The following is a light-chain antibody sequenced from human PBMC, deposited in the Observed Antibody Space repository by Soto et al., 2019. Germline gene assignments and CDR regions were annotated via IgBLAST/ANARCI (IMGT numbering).Light chain of an antibody. J-gene: IGLJ1*01. CDR1: SSEVGGYNY. V-gene: IGLV2-8*01. CDR3: CSYVGSNNYV. Sequence: QSVLTQPPSASGSPGQSVAISCTGTSSEVGGYNYVSWYQQYPGKAPKLIMYEVTKRPSGVPDRFSGSKSGNTASLTVSGLQAEDEADYYCCSYVGSNNYVFGTGTKVTVL. CDR2: EVT.